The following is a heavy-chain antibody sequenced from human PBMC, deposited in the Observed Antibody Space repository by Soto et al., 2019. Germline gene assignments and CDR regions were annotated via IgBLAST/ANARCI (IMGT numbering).Heavy chain of an antibody. CDR2: ISGYNGNT. CDR1: GYTFTNNG. CDR3: ARGSTHYGMDV. V-gene: IGHV1-18*04. J-gene: IGHJ6*02. D-gene: IGHD1-1*01. Sequence: QVQLVQSGAGVKKPGASVKVSCKTSGYTFTNNGINWVRQAPGQGLEWMGWISGYNGNTAYAQKLQGRVTMTTDTFTSTAYMELRSLRSDDTAVYYCARGSTHYGMDVWGQGTTVTVSS.